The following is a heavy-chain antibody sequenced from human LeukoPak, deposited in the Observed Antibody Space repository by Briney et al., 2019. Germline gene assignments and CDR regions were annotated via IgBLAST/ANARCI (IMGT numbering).Heavy chain of an antibody. Sequence: GVSLRLSCAASGFTFSSYWMHWVRQAPGKGQVWVSRISSDGSSTRYADSVKGRFTISRDNAKNTLFLQMNSLRAEDTAVYYCARDNNWNYPDYWGQGTLVTVSS. CDR1: GFTFSSYW. V-gene: IGHV3-74*01. D-gene: IGHD1-7*01. CDR2: ISSDGSST. J-gene: IGHJ4*02. CDR3: ARDNNWNYPDY.